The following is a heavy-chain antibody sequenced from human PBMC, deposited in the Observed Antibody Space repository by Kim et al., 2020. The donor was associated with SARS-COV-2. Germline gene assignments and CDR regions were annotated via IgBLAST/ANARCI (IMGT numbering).Heavy chain of an antibody. CDR3: AKRDSYGSRGYFQH. Sequence: GGSLRLSCAASGFTFDDYAMHWVRQAPGKGLEWVSGISWNSGSIGYADSVKGRFTISRDNAKNSLYLQMNSLRAEDTALYYCAKRDSYGSRGYFQHWGQGSLVTVSS. CDR2: ISWNSGSI. CDR1: GFTFDDYA. D-gene: IGHD5-18*01. V-gene: IGHV3-9*01. J-gene: IGHJ1*01.